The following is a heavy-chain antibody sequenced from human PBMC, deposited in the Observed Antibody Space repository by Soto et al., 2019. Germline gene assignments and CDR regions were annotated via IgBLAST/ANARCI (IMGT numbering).Heavy chain of an antibody. J-gene: IGHJ4*02. Sequence: PSETLSLTCTVSGGSISSYYWSWIRQPPGKGLEWIGYIYYSGSTNYNPSLKSRVTISVDTSKNQFSLKLSSVTAADTAVYYCARHQGDYPDYFDYWGQGTLVTVSS. D-gene: IGHD4-17*01. CDR3: ARHQGDYPDYFDY. CDR2: IYYSGST. V-gene: IGHV4-59*08. CDR1: GGSISSYY.